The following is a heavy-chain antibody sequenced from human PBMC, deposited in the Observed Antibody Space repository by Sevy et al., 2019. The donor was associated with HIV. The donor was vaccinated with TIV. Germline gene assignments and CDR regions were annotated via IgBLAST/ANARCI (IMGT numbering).Heavy chain of an antibody. Sequence: ASVKVSCKVSGYTLTELSMHWVRQAPGKGLEWMGCFDPEDGETVYAQKFQGRVTVTEDTSTDTAYMELSSLRSEDTAVYYCATNSRYFSGSTFYSAEGLFDPWGQGTLVTVSS. CDR3: ATNSRYFSGSTFYSAEGLFDP. J-gene: IGHJ5*02. CDR1: GYTLTELS. V-gene: IGHV1-24*01. CDR2: FDPEDGET. D-gene: IGHD2-15*01.